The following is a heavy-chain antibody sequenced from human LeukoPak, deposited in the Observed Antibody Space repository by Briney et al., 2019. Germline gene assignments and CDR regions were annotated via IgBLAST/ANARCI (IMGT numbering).Heavy chain of an antibody. J-gene: IGHJ4*02. V-gene: IGHV1-46*01. D-gene: IGHD5-24*01. CDR1: GYTFTGYY. CDR2: IVPSSGST. CDR3: ARDYRIDGYNRGVDH. Sequence: ASVKVSCKASGYTFTGYYIHWVRQAPGQGLEWMGMIVPSSGSTSYAQKFLGRVTMTRDTSTTTVYMELSGLRSDDTAVYYCARDYRIDGYNRGVDHWGQGTLVTVSS.